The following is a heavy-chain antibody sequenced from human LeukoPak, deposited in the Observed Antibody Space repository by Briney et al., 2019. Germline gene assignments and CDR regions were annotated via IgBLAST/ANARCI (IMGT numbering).Heavy chain of an antibody. CDR3: ARGVEPLAANTLAY. D-gene: IGHD1-14*01. CDR1: GFTVITND. Sequence: PGGSLRLSCAASGFTVITNDMTWVRQAPGKGLEWVSVLYSDGNTKYAGSVQGRFTISRDNSKNTLYLEMNSLSPDDTAVYYCARGVEPLAANTLAYWGHGTLVTVSS. V-gene: IGHV3-53*01. CDR2: LYSDGNT. J-gene: IGHJ4*01.